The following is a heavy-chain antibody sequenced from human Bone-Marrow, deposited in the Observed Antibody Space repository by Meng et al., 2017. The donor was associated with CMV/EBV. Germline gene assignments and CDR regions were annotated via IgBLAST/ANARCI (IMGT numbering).Heavy chain of an antibody. V-gene: IGHV3-21*04. Sequence: GGSLRLSCAASGFTFSSYSMNWVRQAPGKGLEWVSSISSSSSYIYYADSVKGRFTISRDNSKNTLYLQLNSLRAEDTAVYYCASKKETSFDYWGQGTLVTVSS. CDR2: ISSSSSYI. CDR3: ASKKETSFDY. CDR1: GFTFSSYS. J-gene: IGHJ4*02. D-gene: IGHD2-2*01.